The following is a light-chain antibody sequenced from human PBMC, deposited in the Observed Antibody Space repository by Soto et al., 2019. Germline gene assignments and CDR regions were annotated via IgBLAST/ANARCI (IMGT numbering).Light chain of an antibody. CDR3: QQLNGYPIT. Sequence: GDRVTIPCRASQTITTWMAWYQQKPGKAPKLLVYDASTLQSGVATRFSGSGSGTEFTLIISGLQPEDFATYYCQQLNGYPITFGQGTRLEIK. CDR1: QTITTW. V-gene: IGKV1-9*01. CDR2: DAS. J-gene: IGKJ5*01.